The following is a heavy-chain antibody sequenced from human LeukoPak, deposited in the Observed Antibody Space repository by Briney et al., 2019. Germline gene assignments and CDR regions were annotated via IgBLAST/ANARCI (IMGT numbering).Heavy chain of an antibody. J-gene: IGHJ4*02. Sequence: PSQTLSLTCTISGGSISSGDYYWSWIRQPPGTGLEWIGYIYYSGSTYYNPSLKSRVTISVDTSKNQFSLKLSSVTAADTAVYYCARRNYYDSSGYDYWGQGTLVTVSS. CDR1: GGSISSGDYY. CDR3: ARRNYYDSSGYDY. CDR2: IYYSGST. D-gene: IGHD3-22*01. V-gene: IGHV4-30-4*01.